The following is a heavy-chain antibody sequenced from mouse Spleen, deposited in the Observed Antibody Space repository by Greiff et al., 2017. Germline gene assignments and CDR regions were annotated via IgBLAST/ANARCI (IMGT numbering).Heavy chain of an antibody. CDR3: ARHEGRPYYPGYFDY. J-gene: IGHJ2*01. CDR2: FYPGSGSI. V-gene: IGHV1-62-2*01. Sequence: QVQLKESGAELVKPGASVKLSCKASGYTFTEYTIHWVKQRSGQGLEWIGWFYPGSGSIKYNEKFKDKATLTADKSSSTVYMELSRLTSEDSAVYFCARHEGRPYYPGYFDYWGQGTTLTVSS. D-gene: IGHD1-1*01. CDR1: GYTFTEYT.